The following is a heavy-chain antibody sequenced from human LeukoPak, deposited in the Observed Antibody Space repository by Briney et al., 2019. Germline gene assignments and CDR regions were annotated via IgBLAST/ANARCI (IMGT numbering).Heavy chain of an antibody. D-gene: IGHD3-16*02. V-gene: IGHV3-23*01. Sequence: GGSLRLSCAASGFTFSSYAMSWVRQAPGRGVEWVSAISGSGGSTYYADSVKGRFTISRDNSKNTLYLQMNSLRAEDTAVYYCAKDFLITFGEVIAPCFDYWGQGTLVTVSS. CDR3: AKDFLITFGEVIAPCFDY. CDR2: ISGSGGST. J-gene: IGHJ4*02. CDR1: GFTFSSYA.